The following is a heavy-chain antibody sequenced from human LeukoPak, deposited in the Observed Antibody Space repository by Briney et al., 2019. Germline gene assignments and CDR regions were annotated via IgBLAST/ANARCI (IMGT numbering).Heavy chain of an antibody. CDR2: IYYSGTT. D-gene: IGHD3-10*01. CDR3: AREVRGLDYYFDY. Sequence: SETLSLTCTVSGGSISSSYYYWGWIRQPPGKGLEWIGSIYYSGTTYYNPSLKSRVTISVDTSKNQFSLKLRSVTAADTAVYYCAREVRGLDYYFDYWGQGTLVTVSS. J-gene: IGHJ4*02. CDR1: GGSISSSYYY. V-gene: IGHV4-39*07.